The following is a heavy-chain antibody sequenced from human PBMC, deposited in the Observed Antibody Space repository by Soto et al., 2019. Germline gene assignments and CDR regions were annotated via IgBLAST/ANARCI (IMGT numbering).Heavy chain of an antibody. Sequence: APVKVSCKASGGTCSSYAISWVRLAPGQGLEWMGGIIPIFGTANYAQKFQGRVTITADESTSTAYMELSSLRSEDTAVYYCARESPTYQLLPHGWFDPWGQGTLVTVSS. CDR2: IIPIFGTA. CDR1: GGTCSSYA. D-gene: IGHD2-2*01. J-gene: IGHJ5*02. CDR3: ARESPTYQLLPHGWFDP. V-gene: IGHV1-69*13.